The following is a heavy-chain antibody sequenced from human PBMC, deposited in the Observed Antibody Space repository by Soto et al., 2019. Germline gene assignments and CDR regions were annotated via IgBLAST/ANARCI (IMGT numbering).Heavy chain of an antibody. CDR1: GYTFTSYG. Sequence: HVQLVQSGAEVKKPGASVKVSCKASGYTFTSYGISWVRQAPGQGLEWMGWISAYNGNTNYAQKLQGRVTMTTDTSTSSAYIELSSLRSDDTAVYHCARASGSSYCSDPWGQGTLVTVSS. J-gene: IGHJ5*02. CDR2: ISAYNGNT. CDR3: ARASGSSYCSDP. D-gene: IGHD1-26*01. V-gene: IGHV1-18*01.